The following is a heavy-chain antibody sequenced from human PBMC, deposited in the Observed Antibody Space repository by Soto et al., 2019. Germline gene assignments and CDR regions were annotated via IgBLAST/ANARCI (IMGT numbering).Heavy chain of an antibody. CDR2: MNPNSTNT. CDR1: GYTFASYD. CDR3: ARSDGYHFNGLDS. D-gene: IGHD2-21*01. Sequence: QVQLVQSGAEVKTPGASVKVSCKASGYTFASYDMNWVRQAPGQGREWLGWMNPNSTNTGDAQKFQGRRTMTRAIALSIAHMELSSLRNEGTAVYYCARSDGYHFNGLDSWGQGTLVTVPA. J-gene: IGHJ5*01. V-gene: IGHV1-8*01.